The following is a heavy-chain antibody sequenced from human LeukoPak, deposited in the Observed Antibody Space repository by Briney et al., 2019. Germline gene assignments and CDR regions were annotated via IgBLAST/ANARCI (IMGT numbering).Heavy chain of an antibody. D-gene: IGHD3-22*01. J-gene: IGHJ4*02. CDR2: ISSSGSTI. CDR1: GFTFSSYE. CDR3: AKGTQYYYDSSGYYVGYFDY. V-gene: IGHV3-48*03. Sequence: GGSLRLSCAASGFTFSSYEMNWVRQAPGKGLEWVSYISSSGSTIYYADSVKGRFTISRDNAKNSLYLQMNSLRTEDTALYYCAKGTQYYYDSSGYYVGYFDYWGQGTLVTVSS.